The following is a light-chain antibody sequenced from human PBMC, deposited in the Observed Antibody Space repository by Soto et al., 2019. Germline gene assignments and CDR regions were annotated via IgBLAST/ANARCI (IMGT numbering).Light chain of an antibody. V-gene: IGKV3-20*01. Sequence: EIVLTQSPGTLSLSPGERATLSCRASQSVSSSYLAWYQQKPGQAPRLLIYGASSRATGIPDRFSGSGSGTDFTLTSSGLGPEDFALYYCQQYGSSPTFGQGTKLEIK. J-gene: IGKJ2*01. CDR3: QQYGSSPT. CDR2: GAS. CDR1: QSVSSSY.